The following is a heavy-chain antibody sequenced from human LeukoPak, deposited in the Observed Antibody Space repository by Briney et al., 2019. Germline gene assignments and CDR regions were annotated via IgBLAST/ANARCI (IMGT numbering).Heavy chain of an antibody. CDR1: GFTFSSYE. D-gene: IGHD3-16*02. CDR3: ARDLNDYVWGSYRYTLYYGMDV. CDR2: ISSSGSTI. J-gene: IGHJ6*04. V-gene: IGHV3-48*03. Sequence: SGGSLRLSCAASGFTFSSYEMNWVRQAPGQGLEWVSYISSSGSTIYYADSVKGRFTISRDNAKNSLYLQMNSLRAQDTGVYYCARDLNDYVWGSYRYTLYYGMDVWGKGTTVTVSS.